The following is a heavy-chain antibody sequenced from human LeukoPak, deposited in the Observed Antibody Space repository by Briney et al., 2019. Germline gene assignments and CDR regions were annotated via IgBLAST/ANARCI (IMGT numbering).Heavy chain of an antibody. J-gene: IGHJ4*02. CDR1: GFTFSNAW. CDR2: IKSKTDGGTT. V-gene: IGHV3-15*01. D-gene: IGHD3-22*01. CDR3: TTDPRGGVVVPSDYYFDY. Sequence: GGSLRLSCAASGFTFSNAWMSWVRQAPGKGLEWVGRIKSKTDGGTTDYAAPVKGRFTISRDDSKNTLYLQMNSLKTEDTAVYYCTTDPRGGVVVPSDYYFDYWGQGTLVTVSS.